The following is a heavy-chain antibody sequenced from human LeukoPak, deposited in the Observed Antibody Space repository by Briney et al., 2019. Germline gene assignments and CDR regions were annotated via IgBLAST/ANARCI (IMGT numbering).Heavy chain of an antibody. CDR3: AREVRQQDDYFDY. J-gene: IGHJ4*02. V-gene: IGHV4-59*11. Sequence: PSETLSLTCTVSNGSISSHYWSWIRQPPGKGLEWIGYIYYSGSTNYNPSLKSRVTISVNTSKNQFSLKLRSVTAADTAVYYCAREVRQQDDYFDYWGQGTLVTVSS. CDR2: IYYSGST. D-gene: IGHD3-10*01. CDR1: NGSISSHY.